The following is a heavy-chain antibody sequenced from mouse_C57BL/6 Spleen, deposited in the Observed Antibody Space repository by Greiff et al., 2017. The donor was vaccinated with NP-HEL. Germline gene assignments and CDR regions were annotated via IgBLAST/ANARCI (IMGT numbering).Heavy chain of an antibody. V-gene: IGHV1-15*01. Sequence: QVQLKQSGAELVRPGASVTLSCKASGYTFTDYEMHWVKQTPVHGLEWIGAIDPDTGGTAYNQKFKGKAILTADKSSSTAYMELRSLTSEDSAVYYCTRPYYGNDYAMDYWGQGTSVTVSS. CDR1: GYTFTDYE. CDR2: IDPDTGGT. J-gene: IGHJ4*01. D-gene: IGHD2-10*01. CDR3: TRPYYGNDYAMDY.